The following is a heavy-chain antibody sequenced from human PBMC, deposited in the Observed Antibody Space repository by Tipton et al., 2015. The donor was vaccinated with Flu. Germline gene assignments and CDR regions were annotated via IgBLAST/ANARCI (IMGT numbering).Heavy chain of an antibody. CDR3: ARDVHRRYSSGWGFNDY. V-gene: IGHV3-7*01. CDR1: GFTFSSYW. Sequence: SLRLSCAASGFTFSSYWMSWVRQAPGKGLEWVANIKQDGSEKYYVDSVKGRFTISRDNAKNSLYLQMNSLRAEDTAVYYCARDVHRRYSSGWGFNDYWGQGTLVTVSS. CDR2: IKQDGSEK. D-gene: IGHD6-19*01. J-gene: IGHJ4*02.